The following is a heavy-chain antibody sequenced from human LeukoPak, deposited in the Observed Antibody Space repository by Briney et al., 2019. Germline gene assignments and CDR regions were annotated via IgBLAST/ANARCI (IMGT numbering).Heavy chain of an antibody. J-gene: IGHJ4*02. D-gene: IGHD3-22*01. Sequence: ASVKVSCKASGYTLTGYSIHWVRQAPGQGLEWMGWINLKSGGTNYAQKFQARVTMTRETSISTAYMELSRLRSDDTAVYYCAREYSTGYSSLDYWGQGTLVTVSS. V-gene: IGHV1-2*02. CDR1: GYTLTGYS. CDR3: AREYSTGYSSLDY. CDR2: INLKSGGT.